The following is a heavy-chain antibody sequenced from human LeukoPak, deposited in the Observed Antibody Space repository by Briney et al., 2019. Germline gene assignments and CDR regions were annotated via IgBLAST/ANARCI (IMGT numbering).Heavy chain of an antibody. CDR3: AGGLRITMVRGVNTGNYYYYYMDV. D-gene: IGHD3-10*01. CDR1: GYTFTGYY. V-gene: IGHV1-46*01. CDR2: INPSGGST. Sequence: ASVKVSCKASGYTFTGYYMHWVRQAPGQGLEWMGIINPSGGSTSYAQKFQGRVTMTRDTSTSTVYMELSSLRSEDTAVYYCAGGLRITMVRGVNTGNYYYYYMDVWGKGTTVTISS. J-gene: IGHJ6*03.